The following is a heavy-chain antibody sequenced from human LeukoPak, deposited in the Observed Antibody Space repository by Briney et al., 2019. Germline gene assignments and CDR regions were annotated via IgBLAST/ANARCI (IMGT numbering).Heavy chain of an antibody. V-gene: IGHV4-39*01. D-gene: IGHD5-18*01. Sequence: SETLSLTCTVSGGSISSSSAYWGWIRQPPGKGLEWIGSIYYSKNTYYSPSLKSRVTISADTSKNQFSLTLGSVSATDTAVYYCVSPRGFSYGYFDYWGQGTLVTVS. CDR1: GGSISSSSAY. CDR3: VSPRGFSYGYFDY. J-gene: IGHJ4*02. CDR2: IYYSKNT.